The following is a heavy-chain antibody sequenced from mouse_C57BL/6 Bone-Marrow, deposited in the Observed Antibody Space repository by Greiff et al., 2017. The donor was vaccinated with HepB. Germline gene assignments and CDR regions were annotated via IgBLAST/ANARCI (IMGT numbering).Heavy chain of an antibody. Sequence: EVQRVESGGGLVQPKGSLKLSCAASGFSFNTYAMNWVRQAPGKGLEWVARIRSKSNNYATYYADSVKDRFTISRDDSESMLYLQMNNLKTEDTAMYYCVRQGSYVAWFAYWGQGTLVTVSA. CDR3: VRQGSYVAWFAY. J-gene: IGHJ3*01. CDR1: GFSFNTYA. D-gene: IGHD1-1*02. CDR2: IRSKSNNYAT. V-gene: IGHV10-1*01.